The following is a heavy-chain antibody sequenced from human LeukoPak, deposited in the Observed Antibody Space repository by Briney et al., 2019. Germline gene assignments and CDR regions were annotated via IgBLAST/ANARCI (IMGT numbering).Heavy chain of an antibody. J-gene: IGHJ3*02. CDR2: IYPGDSDT. D-gene: IGHD1-1*01. V-gene: IGHV5-51*01. CDR1: GYSFTSYW. Sequence: GEALKTSCKGSGYSFTSYWIGWVRQMPGKGLEWMGIIYPGDSDTRYSPSFQGQVTISADKSISTAYLQWSSLKASDTAVYYCASSLIRYNWNDGSDAFDIWGQGTMVTVSS. CDR3: ASSLIRYNWNDGSDAFDI.